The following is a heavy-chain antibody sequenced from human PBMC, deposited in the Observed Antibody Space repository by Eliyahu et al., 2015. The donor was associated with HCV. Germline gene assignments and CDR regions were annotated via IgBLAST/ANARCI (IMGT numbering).Heavy chain of an antibody. CDR1: GLSVSSNY. D-gene: IGHD7-27*01. J-gene: IGHJ4*02. CDR2: IDSGGGT. Sequence: EVQLVETGGGLIQPGGSLRXSCAASGLSVSSNYMTWVRQAPGKGLEWVSVIDSGGGTYYTDSVKGRFTISRDNSKNTLYLQMNSLRAEDTAVYYCAKNGRTPWGFESWGQGTLVTVSS. V-gene: IGHV3-53*02. CDR3: AKNGRTPWGFES.